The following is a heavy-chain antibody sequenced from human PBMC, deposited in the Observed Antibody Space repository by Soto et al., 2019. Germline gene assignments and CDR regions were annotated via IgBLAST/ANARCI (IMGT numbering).Heavy chain of an antibody. CDR2: IKSQADGGTT. J-gene: IGHJ4*02. D-gene: IGHD6-25*01. CDR3: TTRRGH. V-gene: IGHV3-15*05. CDR1: GFSFNDVW. Sequence: QLVESGGGLVKPGGSLRLSCTASGFSFNDVWMSWVRQAPGRGLEWIGRIKSQADGGTTDYAAPVNGRFSVSRDDSQNRLYLEMSGLRIEDSGIYFCTTRRGHWGQGTRVTVSS.